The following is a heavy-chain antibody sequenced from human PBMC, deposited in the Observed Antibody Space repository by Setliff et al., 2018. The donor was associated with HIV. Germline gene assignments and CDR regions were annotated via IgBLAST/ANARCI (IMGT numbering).Heavy chain of an antibody. CDR2: IKTDGSST. CDR1: GFTFSSYW. D-gene: IGHD4-17*01. Sequence: GGSLRLSCAASGFTFSSYWMHWVRQAPGKGLVWVSRIKTDGSSTTYADSVKGRFTISRDNAKNTLYLQMNSLIAEDTAVYYCARANDYGGNFGGHFDYWGQGALVTVSS. J-gene: IGHJ4*02. V-gene: IGHV3-74*01. CDR3: ARANDYGGNFGGHFDY.